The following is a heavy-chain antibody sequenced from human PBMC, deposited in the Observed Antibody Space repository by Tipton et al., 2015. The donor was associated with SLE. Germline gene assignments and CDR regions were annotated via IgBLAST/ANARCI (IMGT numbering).Heavy chain of an antibody. Sequence: TLSLTCTVSGGSISSSSYYWGWIRQPPGKGLEWIGSIYYSGRTYYNPSLESRVTISVDTSKNQFSLKLSSATAADTAVYYCARDDRVVVVPAAMGFLYGMDVWGQGTTVTVSS. CDR3: ARDDRVVVVPAAMGFLYGMDV. CDR1: GGSISSSSYY. J-gene: IGHJ6*02. V-gene: IGHV4-39*07. CDR2: IYYSGRT. D-gene: IGHD2-2*01.